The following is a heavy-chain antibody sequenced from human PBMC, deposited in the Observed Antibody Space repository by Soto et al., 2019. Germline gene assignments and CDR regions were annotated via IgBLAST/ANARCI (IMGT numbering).Heavy chain of an antibody. CDR3: ARNYDFWSGLDY. CDR1: GGSISSSSYY. D-gene: IGHD3-3*01. Sequence: QLQLQESGPGLVKPSETLSLTCTVSGGSISSSSYYWGWIRQPPGKGLEWIGSIYYSGSTFYNPSLKSRVTISVDTSKYQFSLKLSSVTAADTAVYYCARNYDFWSGLDYWGQGTLVTVSS. J-gene: IGHJ4*02. V-gene: IGHV4-39*01. CDR2: IYYSGST.